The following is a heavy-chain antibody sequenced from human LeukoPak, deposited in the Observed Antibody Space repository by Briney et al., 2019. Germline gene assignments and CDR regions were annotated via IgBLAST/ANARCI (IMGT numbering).Heavy chain of an antibody. D-gene: IGHD3-3*01. CDR1: GYTFTGYY. J-gene: IGHJ4*02. CDR3: ARDGGFLEWLLPSDY. Sequence: ASVKVSCKASGYTFTGYYMHWVRQAPGQGLEWMGRINPNSGGTNYAQKFQGRVTMTRDTSISTAYMELRSLRSDDTAVYYCARDGGFLEWLLPSDYWGQGTLVTVSS. V-gene: IGHV1-2*06. CDR2: INPNSGGT.